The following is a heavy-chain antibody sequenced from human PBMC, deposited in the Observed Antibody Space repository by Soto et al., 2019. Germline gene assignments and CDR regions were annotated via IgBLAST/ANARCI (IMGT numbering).Heavy chain of an antibody. J-gene: IGHJ4*02. D-gene: IGHD6-19*01. CDR1: GFSFSSCA. CDR3: ARVSIAVAGIAYYFDY. V-gene: IGHV3-30-3*01. Sequence: QVQLVESGGGVVQPGRSLRLSCAASGFSFSSCAMHWVRQAPGKGLEWMAVISHDGSNKYYADSVKGRFTISRDNSINTLYLQMNSLRAEDTAVYYCARVSIAVAGIAYYFDYWGQRTLVTVSS. CDR2: ISHDGSNK.